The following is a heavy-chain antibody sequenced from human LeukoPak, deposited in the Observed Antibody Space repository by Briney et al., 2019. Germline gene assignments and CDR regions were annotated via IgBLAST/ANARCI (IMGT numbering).Heavy chain of an antibody. CDR2: IIPIFGTA. V-gene: IGHV1-69*01. CDR1: GCTFSSYA. Sequence: SVKVSCKASGCTFSSYAISWVRQAPGQGLEWMGGIIPIFGTANYAQKFQGRVTITADESTSTAYMELSSLRSEDTAVYYCARGMSVGYCSSTSCRTYYYYYMDVWGKGTTVTVSS. D-gene: IGHD2-2*01. CDR3: ARGMSVGYCSSTSCRTYYYYYMDV. J-gene: IGHJ6*03.